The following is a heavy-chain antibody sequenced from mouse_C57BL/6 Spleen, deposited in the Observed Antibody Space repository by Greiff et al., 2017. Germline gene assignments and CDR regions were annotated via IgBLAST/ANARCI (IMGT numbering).Heavy chain of an antibody. Sequence: QVQLQQSGAELVKPGASVKISCKASGYAFSSYWMNWVKQRPGKGLEWIGQIYPGDGDTNYNGKFKGKATLTADKSSSTAYMQLSSLTSEDSAVYFCARSAYYSGSYEGYLDDWGTGTTVTVSS. D-gene: IGHD1-1*01. V-gene: IGHV1-80*01. CDR3: ARSAYYSGSYEGYLDD. J-gene: IGHJ1*03. CDR1: GYAFSSYW. CDR2: IYPGDGDT.